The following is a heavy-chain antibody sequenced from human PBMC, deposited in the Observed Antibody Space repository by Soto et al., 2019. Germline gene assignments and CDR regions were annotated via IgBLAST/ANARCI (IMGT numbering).Heavy chain of an antibody. J-gene: IGHJ5*02. CDR3: ARDRRCSSTSCYTFGNWFDP. Sequence: GASVKVSCKASGYTFTSYGISWVLQAPGQGLEWMGWISAYNGNTNYAQKLQGRVTMTTDTSTSTAYMELRSLRSDDTAVYYCARDRRCSSTSCYTFGNWFDPWGQGTLVTVSS. D-gene: IGHD2-2*02. CDR1: GYTFTSYG. V-gene: IGHV1-18*04. CDR2: ISAYNGNT.